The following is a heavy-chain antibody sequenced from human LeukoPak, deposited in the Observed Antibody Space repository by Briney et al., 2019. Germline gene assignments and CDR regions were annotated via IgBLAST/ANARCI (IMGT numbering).Heavy chain of an antibody. D-gene: IGHD4-17*01. J-gene: IGHJ4*02. CDR2: IKQDGGQI. Sequence: QPGGSLRLSCAASEFTFNSYWISWVRQAPGKGLEWVANIKQDGGQIYYLDSVKGRFTVSRDNAKNSLYLQMNSLRAEDTAVYYCARLGARQMLEYWGQGTLVTVSA. V-gene: IGHV3-7*01. CDR3: ARLGARQMLEY. CDR1: EFTFNSYW.